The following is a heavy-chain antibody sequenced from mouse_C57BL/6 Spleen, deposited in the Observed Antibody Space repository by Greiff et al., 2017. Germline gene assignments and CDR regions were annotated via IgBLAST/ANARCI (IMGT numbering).Heavy chain of an antibody. J-gene: IGHJ1*03. CDR2: INPSTGGT. CDR1: GYSFTGYY. Sequence: VQLQQSGPELVKPGASVKISCKASGYSFTGYYMNWVKQSPEKSLEWIGEINPSTGGTTYNQKFKAKATLTVDKSSSTAYMQLKSLTSEDSAVYYCARRMFYYYGSSYVEYFDVWGTGTTVTVSS. V-gene: IGHV1-42*01. D-gene: IGHD1-1*01. CDR3: ARRMFYYYGSSYVEYFDV.